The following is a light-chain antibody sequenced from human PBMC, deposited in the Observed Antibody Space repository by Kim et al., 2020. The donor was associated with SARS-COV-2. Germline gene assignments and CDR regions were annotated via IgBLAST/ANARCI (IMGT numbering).Light chain of an antibody. Sequence: ASVGDTVTITCQASRDVKESLTWYQQKAGRPPKVLIYEAYLLETGIPSRFSGSRSGTDFNLTINSLQPEDIATYYCQQCDTVPLTFGGGTKVDIK. CDR3: QQCDTVPLT. CDR2: EAY. CDR1: RDVKES. V-gene: IGKV1-33*01. J-gene: IGKJ4*01.